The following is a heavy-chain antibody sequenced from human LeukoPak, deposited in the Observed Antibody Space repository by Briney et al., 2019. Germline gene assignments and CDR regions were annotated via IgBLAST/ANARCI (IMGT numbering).Heavy chain of an antibody. V-gene: IGHV3-23*01. D-gene: IGHD5-12*01. CDR2: ISGSGGST. Sequence: GGSLRLSCAASGFTFSSYAMSWVRQAPGKGLECVSAISGSGGSTYYADSVKGRFTISRENPKNTMYLLMNSLRAEDTTVYYCAKADIAVYFDYWGQGTMVPVSS. CDR3: AKADIAVYFDY. CDR1: GFTFSSYA. J-gene: IGHJ4*02.